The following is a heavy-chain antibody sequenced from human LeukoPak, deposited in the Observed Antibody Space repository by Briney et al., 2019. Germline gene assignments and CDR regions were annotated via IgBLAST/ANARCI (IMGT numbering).Heavy chain of an antibody. CDR3: ARHPHSSSWYASGAWFDP. Sequence: PSETLSLTCTVSGGSISSYYWSWIRQPPGKGLEWIGYIYHTGSTNYNPSLKSRVTISVDTSKNQFSLKLSSVTAADTAVYYCARHPHSSSWYASGAWFDPWGQGTLVTVSS. D-gene: IGHD6-13*01. V-gene: IGHV4-59*08. J-gene: IGHJ5*02. CDR2: IYHTGST. CDR1: GGSISSYY.